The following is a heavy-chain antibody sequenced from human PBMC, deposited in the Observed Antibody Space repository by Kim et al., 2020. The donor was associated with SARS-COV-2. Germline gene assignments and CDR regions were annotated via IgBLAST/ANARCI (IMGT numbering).Heavy chain of an antibody. CDR3: ARGGYCSRTSGYVASFDP. CDR1: GFTFSSYG. CDR2: IWYDGSNT. Sequence: GGSLRLSCAASGFTFSSYGMHWVRQAPGKGLEWVAVIWYDGSNTYYADSVKGRFTISRDNSKNTLYLQMNSLRAEDTAVYYCARGGYCSRTSGYVASFDPWGQGTLVTVSS. J-gene: IGHJ5*02. D-gene: IGHD2-2*01. V-gene: IGHV3-33*01.